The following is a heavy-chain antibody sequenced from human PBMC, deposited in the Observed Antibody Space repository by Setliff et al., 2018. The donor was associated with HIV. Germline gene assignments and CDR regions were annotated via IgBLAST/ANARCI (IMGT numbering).Heavy chain of an antibody. CDR1: GFSLSNTRMG. D-gene: IGHD3-3*01. CDR3: ARYNCRRGYWDYFDY. Sequence: SGPTLVNPTETLTLTCTVSGFSLSNTRMGVSWIRQPPGKALEWLAHIFPNDEKSYSASLKSRVTISEDTSKSQVVLTMTNMDTLDTATYFCARYNCRRGYWDYFDYWGQGTQVTVSS. CDR2: IFPNDEK. J-gene: IGHJ4*02. V-gene: IGHV2-26*01.